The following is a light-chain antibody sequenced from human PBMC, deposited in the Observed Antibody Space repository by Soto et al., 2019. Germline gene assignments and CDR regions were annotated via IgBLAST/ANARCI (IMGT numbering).Light chain of an antibody. CDR3: QQRAAWPPFT. V-gene: IGKV3-11*01. J-gene: IGKJ3*01. CDR1: QTVSTY. Sequence: EIVLTQSPATLSLSPGDRATLSCRASQTVSTYLGWYQQKPGQAPRLLIYDASNRATGSPARFSGSGSGTNLTLPISSLEPEDFAVYYCQQRAAWPPFTFGPGTKVDLK. CDR2: DAS.